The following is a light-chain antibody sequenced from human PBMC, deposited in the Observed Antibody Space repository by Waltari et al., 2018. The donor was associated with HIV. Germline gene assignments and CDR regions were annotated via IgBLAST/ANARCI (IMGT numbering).Light chain of an antibody. V-gene: IGLV2-14*03. CDR3: SSYTRSSTWV. J-gene: IGLJ3*02. CDR2: DVN. Sequence: QSALTQPASVSGSPGQSITISCTGNSSDVGGYNYVSWYRQHPGKAPKLRIYDVNKRPAGVSTRFSGSKSGNAASLTISGLQAEDEADYHCSSYTRSSTWVFGGGTNLTVL. CDR1: SSDVGGYNY.